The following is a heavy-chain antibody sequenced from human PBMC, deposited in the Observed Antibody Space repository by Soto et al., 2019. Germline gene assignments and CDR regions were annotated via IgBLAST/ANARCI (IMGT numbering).Heavy chain of an antibody. Sequence: NPSETLSLTCTVSGGSIRSYFWSWIRQPAGKGLEWIGRIYPSGSTNYNPSLKSRVTMSVDTSKKEFSLKLNSVTSADTAVYFCARESYAPFLDYWGQGILVTVS. J-gene: IGHJ4*02. D-gene: IGHD3-16*02. CDR1: GGSIRSYF. CDR3: ARESYAPFLDY. CDR2: IYPSGST. V-gene: IGHV4-4*07.